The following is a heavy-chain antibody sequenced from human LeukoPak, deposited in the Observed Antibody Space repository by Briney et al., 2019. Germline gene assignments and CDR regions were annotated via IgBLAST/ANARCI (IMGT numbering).Heavy chain of an antibody. CDR2: ISYDGSNK. J-gene: IGHJ4*02. Sequence: GGSLRLSCIGSGFTFGDHAMSWVRQAPGKGLEWVAVISYDGSNKYYADSVKGRFTISRDNSKNTLYLQMNSLRAEDTAVYYCAREDGYNPGDYWGQGTLVTVSS. CDR3: AREDGYNPGDY. V-gene: IGHV3-30-3*01. CDR1: GFTFGDHA. D-gene: IGHD5-24*01.